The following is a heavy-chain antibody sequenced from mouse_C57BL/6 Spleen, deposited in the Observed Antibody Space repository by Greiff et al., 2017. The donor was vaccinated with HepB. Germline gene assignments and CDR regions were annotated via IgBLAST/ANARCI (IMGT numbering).Heavy chain of an antibody. CDR3: ARRTPPNY. V-gene: IGHV1-50*01. Sequence: VQLQQSGAELVKPGASVKLSCKASGYTFTSYWMQWVKQRPGQGLEWIGEIDPSDSYTNYNQKFKGKATLTVDTSSSTAYMQLSSLTSEDSAVYYCARRTPPNYWGQGTTLTVSS. J-gene: IGHJ2*01. CDR1: GYTFTSYW. CDR2: IDPSDSYT.